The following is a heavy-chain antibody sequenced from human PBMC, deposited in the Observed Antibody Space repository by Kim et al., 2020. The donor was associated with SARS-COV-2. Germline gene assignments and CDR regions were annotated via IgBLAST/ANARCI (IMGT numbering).Heavy chain of an antibody. J-gene: IGHJ4*02. V-gene: IGHV4-34*01. CDR3: ARGRLRGYSYGLGGYYFDY. CDR1: GGSFSGYY. Sequence: SETLSLTCAVYGGSFSGYYWSWIRQPPGKGLEWIGEINHSGSTNYNPSLKSRVTISVDTSKNQFSLKLSSVTAADTAVYYCARGRLRGYSYGLGGYYFDYWGQGTLVTVSS. D-gene: IGHD5-18*01. CDR2: INHSGST.